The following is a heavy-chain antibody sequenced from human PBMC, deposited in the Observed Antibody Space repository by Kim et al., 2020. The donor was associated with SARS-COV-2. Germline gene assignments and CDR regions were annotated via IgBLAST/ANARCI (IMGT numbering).Heavy chain of an antibody. V-gene: IGHV3-43*01. CDR3: VKDAGGYYYYGMDV. Sequence: DSVKGPLTISRDNSKNSLYLQMNSLRTEDTALYYCVKDAGGYYYYGMDVWGQGTTVTVSS. J-gene: IGHJ6*02. D-gene: IGHD1-26*01.